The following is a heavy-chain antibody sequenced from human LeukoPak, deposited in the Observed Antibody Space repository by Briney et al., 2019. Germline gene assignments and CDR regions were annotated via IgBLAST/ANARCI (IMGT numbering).Heavy chain of an antibody. D-gene: IGHD3-16*01. CDR1: GHTFTNYG. Sequence: ASVKVSCKAPGHTFTNYGIGWVRQAPGQGLEWMGWISAYNGNTNYAQKLQGRGTMTTDTSTSTASMQLRRLRSDDTAVYYCVWVNFDYWGQGTLVTVSP. CDR3: VWVNFDY. J-gene: IGHJ4*02. V-gene: IGHV1-18*01. CDR2: ISAYNGNT.